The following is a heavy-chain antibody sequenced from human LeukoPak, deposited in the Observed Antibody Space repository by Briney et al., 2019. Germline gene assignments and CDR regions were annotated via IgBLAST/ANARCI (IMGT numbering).Heavy chain of an antibody. CDR2: LDPEGGET. CDR3: ATDLLGASYYFDY. V-gene: IGHV1-24*01. D-gene: IGHD1-26*01. Sequence: ASVKVSCKVSGYTLTELSMHWVRQAPGKGLEWMGGLDPEGGETIYAQKFQGRVTMTEDTSTDTAYMELSSLRSEDTAVYYCATDLLGASYYFDYWGQGTLVTVSS. J-gene: IGHJ4*02. CDR1: GYTLTELS.